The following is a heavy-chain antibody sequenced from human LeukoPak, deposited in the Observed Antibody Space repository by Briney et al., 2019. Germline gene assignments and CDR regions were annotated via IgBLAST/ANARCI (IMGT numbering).Heavy chain of an antibody. D-gene: IGHD1/OR15-1a*01. V-gene: IGHV3-7*01. Sequence: PGGSLRLSCAAPGFSFRNSWMTWVRQAPGKGPEWLANINQDGSTKNYVDAVEGRFTISRDNAKNSLYLQMNSLRAEDTAVYYCTRDFAFQQFDYWGQGTLVTVSS. CDR2: INQDGSTK. J-gene: IGHJ4*02. CDR3: TRDFAFQQFDY. CDR1: GFSFRNSW.